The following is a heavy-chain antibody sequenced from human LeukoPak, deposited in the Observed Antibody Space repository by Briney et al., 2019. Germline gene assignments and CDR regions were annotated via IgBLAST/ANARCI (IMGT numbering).Heavy chain of an antibody. CDR2: IYYSGST. CDR1: GGYISSYY. Sequence: PSETLSLTCTVSGGYISSYYWSWIRQPPGKGLEWIEYIYYSGSTNYNPSLKSRVTVSVDTSKNQFSLKLSSVTAAGTAVYYCARGRTSYCSGGSCYSGYYYYGMDVWGQGTTVTVSS. J-gene: IGHJ6*02. CDR3: ARGRTSYCSGGSCYSGYYYYGMDV. V-gene: IGHV4-59*01. D-gene: IGHD2-15*01.